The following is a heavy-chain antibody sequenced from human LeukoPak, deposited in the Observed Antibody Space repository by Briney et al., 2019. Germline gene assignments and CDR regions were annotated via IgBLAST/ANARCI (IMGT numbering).Heavy chain of an antibody. D-gene: IGHD3-22*01. Sequence: PSETLSLTCTVSGGSISSSNYYWGWIRQPPGQGLEWIGNIYYSGSTYYNPSLKSRVAISVDTSKNQFSLNLSSVTAADTAVYYCARLSSGYIGFNYFDYWGQGTLVTVSS. CDR1: GGSISSSNYY. CDR2: IYYSGST. CDR3: ARLSSGYIGFNYFDY. J-gene: IGHJ4*02. V-gene: IGHV4-39*01.